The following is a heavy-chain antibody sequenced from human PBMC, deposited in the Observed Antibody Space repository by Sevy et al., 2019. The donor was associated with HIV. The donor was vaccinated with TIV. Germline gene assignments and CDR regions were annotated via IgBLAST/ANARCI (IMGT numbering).Heavy chain of an antibody. CDR3: ARGGAFWSGYTDY. CDR1: GFTFSSYA. CDR2: INSNGVTT. Sequence: GGSLRLSCAASGFTFSSYAMHWVRQAPGKGLECVAAINSNGVTTYYADSVKGRFTISRDNSKNMLYLQMGSLRAEVMAVYYWARGGAFWSGYTDYWGQGTLVTVSS. D-gene: IGHD3-3*01. V-gene: IGHV3-64*02. J-gene: IGHJ4*02.